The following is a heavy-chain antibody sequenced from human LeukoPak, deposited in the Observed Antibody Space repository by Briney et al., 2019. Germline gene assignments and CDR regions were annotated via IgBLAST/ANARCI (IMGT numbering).Heavy chain of an antibody. CDR3: AKDRSSSWSFDY. CDR2: ISYDGSHR. D-gene: IGHD6-13*01. CDR1: GFTFSSSG. Sequence: QPGRSLRLSCAASGFTFSSSGMHWVRQAPGKGLEWVAVISYDGSHRYYADSMKGRFTISRDDSKNTLYLEMNSLRAEDTAVYYCAKDRSSSWSFDYWGQGTLVTVSS. J-gene: IGHJ4*02. V-gene: IGHV3-30*18.